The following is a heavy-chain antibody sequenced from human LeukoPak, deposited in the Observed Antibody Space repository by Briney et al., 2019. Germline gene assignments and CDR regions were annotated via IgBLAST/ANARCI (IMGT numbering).Heavy chain of an antibody. J-gene: IGHJ4*02. CDR3: SGPRGQ. Sequence: VGSLRLSCAASGFTFSIDWMKWVRQAPGKGLDWVASIKQAGSEKSYVGHVKVRSNISRDNANNSLFLQMATLSAEDTGVYYCSGPRGQWGQGTLVTVSS. D-gene: IGHD1-26*01. CDR2: IKQAGSEK. CDR1: GFTFSIDW. V-gene: IGHV3-7*05.